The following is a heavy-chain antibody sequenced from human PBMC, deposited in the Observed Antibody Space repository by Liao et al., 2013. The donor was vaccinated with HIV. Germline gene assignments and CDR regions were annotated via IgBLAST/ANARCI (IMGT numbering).Heavy chain of an antibody. Sequence: QMQLQESGPGLVKPSETLSLTCSVSGGYMRSFYWSWIRQPAGKGLEWIGHIYTAGDTKYNPSLKSRVTMSVDRSKNQFSLKLTSVTAADTAVYYCARDLYHFGSGTYFDYWGQGALVTVSS. V-gene: IGHV4-4*07. CDR3: ARDLYHFGSGTYFDY. J-gene: IGHJ4*02. D-gene: IGHD3-10*01. CDR1: GGYMRSFY. CDR2: IYTAGDT.